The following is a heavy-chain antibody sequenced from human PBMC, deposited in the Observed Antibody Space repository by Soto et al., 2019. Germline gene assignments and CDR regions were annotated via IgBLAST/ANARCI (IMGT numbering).Heavy chain of an antibody. CDR1: GGSFSGYY. D-gene: IGHD3-9*01. Sequence: SETLSLTCAVYGGSFSGYYWSWIRQPPGKGLEWIGEINHSGSTNYNPSLKSRVTISVDTSKNQFSLKLSSVTAADTAVYYCARARLRYFDWSPFYYGMDVWGQGTTVTVSS. J-gene: IGHJ6*02. CDR2: INHSGST. CDR3: ARARLRYFDWSPFYYGMDV. V-gene: IGHV4-34*01.